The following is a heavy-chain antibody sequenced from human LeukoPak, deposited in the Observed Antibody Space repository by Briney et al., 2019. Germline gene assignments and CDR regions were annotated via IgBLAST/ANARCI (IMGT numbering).Heavy chain of an antibody. CDR3: ARGVWDSRDPLSYYFDH. J-gene: IGHJ4*02. Sequence: KPSETLSLTCTVSGGSISTYYWTWIRQPAGRGLEWIGRIFNLGITKYNPSLKSRVTMSVDTSKNQFSLKLTSVTAADTAVYYCARGVWDSRDPLSYYFDHSSQGTLVAVSS. CDR1: GGSISTYY. V-gene: IGHV4-4*07. D-gene: IGHD3-16*01. CDR2: IFNLGIT.